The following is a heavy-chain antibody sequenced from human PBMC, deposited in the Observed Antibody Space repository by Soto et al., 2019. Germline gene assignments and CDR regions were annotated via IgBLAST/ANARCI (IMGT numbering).Heavy chain of an antibody. CDR3: AREVRDYGSGSYSKTFDY. Sequence: QVQLVQSGAEVKKPGASVKVSCKASGYTFTGYYMHWVRQAPGQGLEWMGWINPNSGGTNYAQKFQGWVTMTRDTSISTAYMELSRLRSDDTAVYYCAREVRDYGSGSYSKTFDYWGQGTLVTVSS. D-gene: IGHD3-10*01. CDR1: GYTFTGYY. CDR2: INPNSGGT. V-gene: IGHV1-2*04. J-gene: IGHJ4*02.